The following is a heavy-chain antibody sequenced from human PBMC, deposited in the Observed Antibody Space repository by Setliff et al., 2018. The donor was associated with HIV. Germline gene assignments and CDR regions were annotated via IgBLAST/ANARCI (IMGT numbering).Heavy chain of an antibody. J-gene: IGHJ4*02. CDR1: GGSISSNY. V-gene: IGHV4-59*01. Sequence: SETLSFTCTVSGGSISSNYWGWIRQSPGNGLEWIGYVYHSGTGTIRYNPSLKSRVTMSVDTSKSQFSLKLNSMTAADTAVYYCARGGYYDDSGSTFDSWGQGTLVTVSS. CDR2: VYHSGTGTI. D-gene: IGHD3-10*01. CDR3: ARGGYYDDSGSTFDS.